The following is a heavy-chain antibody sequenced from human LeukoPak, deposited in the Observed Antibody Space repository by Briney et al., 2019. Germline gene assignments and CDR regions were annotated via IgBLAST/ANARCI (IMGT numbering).Heavy chain of an antibody. V-gene: IGHV3-30*02. CDR1: GFTFSTHG. D-gene: IGHD3-10*02. CDR2: IRYDGSKK. CDR3: AKGGFVRDWFDP. J-gene: IGHJ5*02. Sequence: GGSLRLSCAASGFTFSTHGMHWVRQAPGKGLAWVAFIRYDGSKKYYADSVKGRFTISRDNSKNTLHLQMNSLRTDDTAIYYCAKGGFVRDWFDPWGQGTLVTVSS.